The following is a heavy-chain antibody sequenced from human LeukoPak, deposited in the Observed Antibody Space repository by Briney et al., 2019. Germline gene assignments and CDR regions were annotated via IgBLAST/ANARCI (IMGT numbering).Heavy chain of an antibody. Sequence: ASVKVSCKASGGTFSSYAISWVRQAPGQGLEWMGGIIPIFGTANYAQKFQGRVTITADKSTSTAYMELSSLRSEDTAVYYCARAGSSSSDYYYGMDVWDQGTTVTVSS. CDR1: GGTFSSYA. V-gene: IGHV1-69*06. CDR2: IIPIFGTA. J-gene: IGHJ6*02. D-gene: IGHD6-6*01. CDR3: ARAGSSSSDYYYGMDV.